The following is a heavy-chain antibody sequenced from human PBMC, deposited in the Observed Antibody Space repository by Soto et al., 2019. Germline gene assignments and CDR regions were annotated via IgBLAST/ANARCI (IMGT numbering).Heavy chain of an antibody. CDR2: MYYSWRA. D-gene: IGHD2-15*01. CDR3: ARDRSTTPDFFDT. Sequence: SVTLCLTCSVSGGTISSDEFYWPWNRYPPEVGLGWVGYMYYSWRAAYNPSLESQVAISVDTSKNQCSLRLTSVSPADTAAYHCARDRSTTPDFFDTWGQGALVTVAS. CDR1: GGTISSDEFY. V-gene: IGHV4-30-4*01. J-gene: IGHJ4*02.